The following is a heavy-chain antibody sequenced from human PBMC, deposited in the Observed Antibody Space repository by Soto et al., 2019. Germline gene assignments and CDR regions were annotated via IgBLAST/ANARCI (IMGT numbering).Heavy chain of an antibody. CDR2: IILIFGTA. CDR1: GGTFSSYA. Sequence: ASVKVSCKASGGTFSSYAISWVRQAPGQGLEWMGGIILIFGTANYAQKFQGRVTITADESTSTAYMELSSLRSEDTAVYYCATNIVVVVADRIGFDYWGQGTLVTVSS. D-gene: IGHD2-15*01. V-gene: IGHV1-69*13. J-gene: IGHJ4*02. CDR3: ATNIVVVVADRIGFDY.